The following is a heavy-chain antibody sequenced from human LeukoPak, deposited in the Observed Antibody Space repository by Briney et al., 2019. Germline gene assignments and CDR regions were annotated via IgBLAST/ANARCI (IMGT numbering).Heavy chain of an antibody. J-gene: IGHJ1*01. D-gene: IGHD3-9*01. Sequence: SETLSLTCAVYGGSFSGYYWSWIRQPPGKGLEWIGEINHSGSTNYNPSLKSRVTISVDTSKNQFSLNLSSVTAADTAVYYCARTRLTGYLRKYFQHWGQGTLVTVSS. CDR3: ARTRLTGYLRKYFQH. V-gene: IGHV4-34*01. CDR1: GGSFSGYY. CDR2: INHSGST.